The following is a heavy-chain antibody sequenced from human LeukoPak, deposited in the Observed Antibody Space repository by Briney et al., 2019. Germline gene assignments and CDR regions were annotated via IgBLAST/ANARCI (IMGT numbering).Heavy chain of an antibody. J-gene: IGHJ4*02. CDR3: AKAKYGVFDY. V-gene: IGHV3-30*18. CDR1: GFTFSSYG. Sequence: PGGSLRLSCAASGFTFSSYGMHWVRQAPGKGLEWVAVISYGGSNKYYADSVKGRFTISRDNSKNTLYLQMNSLRAEDTAVYYCAKAKYGVFDYWGQGTLVTVSS. CDR2: ISYGGSNK. D-gene: IGHD4-17*01.